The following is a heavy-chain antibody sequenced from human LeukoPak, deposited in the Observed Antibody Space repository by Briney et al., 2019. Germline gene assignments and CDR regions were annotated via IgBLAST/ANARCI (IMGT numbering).Heavy chain of an antibody. D-gene: IGHD6-13*01. V-gene: IGHV4-34*01. CDR2: INHSGST. Sequence: SETLSLTCAVYGGSFSGYYWSWIRQPPGKGLEWIGEINHSGSTNYNPSLKSRVTISVDTSKNQFSLKLSSVTAADTAVYYCARGTGYSSSWYGYWGQEPWSPSPQ. J-gene: IGHJ4*01. CDR1: GGSFSGYY. CDR3: ARGTGYSSSWYGY.